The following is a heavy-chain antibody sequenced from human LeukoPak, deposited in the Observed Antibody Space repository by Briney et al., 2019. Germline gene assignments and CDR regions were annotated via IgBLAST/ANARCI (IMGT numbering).Heavy chain of an antibody. CDR1: GFTFDNYA. CDR3: ARDGSGWTLIDY. Sequence: GRSLRLSCAASGFTFDNYAMHWVRQAPGKGLEWVSGIAWNSGNTGFADSVKGRFTISRDNAKNSLYLQMNSLRAEDTAVYYCARDGSGWTLIDYWGQGTLVTVSS. V-gene: IGHV3-9*01. CDR2: IAWNSGNT. J-gene: IGHJ4*02. D-gene: IGHD6-19*01.